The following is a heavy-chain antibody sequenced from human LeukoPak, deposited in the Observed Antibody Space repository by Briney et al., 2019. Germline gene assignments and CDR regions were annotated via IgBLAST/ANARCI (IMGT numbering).Heavy chain of an antibody. V-gene: IGHV4-61*01. CDR2: IYYSGST. CDR3: ARVYYDSSGYDRWFDP. CDR1: GGSVSSGSYY. Sequence: PSETLSLTCTVSGGSVSSGSYYWSWIRQPPGKGQEWIGDIYYSGSTNYNPSLKSRVTLSVHTSKNQFSLKLSSVTAADTAVYYCARVYYDSSGYDRWFDPWGQGTLVTVSS. J-gene: IGHJ5*02. D-gene: IGHD3-22*01.